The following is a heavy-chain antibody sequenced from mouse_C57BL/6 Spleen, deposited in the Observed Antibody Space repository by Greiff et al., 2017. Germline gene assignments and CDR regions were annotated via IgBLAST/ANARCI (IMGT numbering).Heavy chain of an antibody. Sequence: EVKLVESGPGLVKPSQSLSLTCSVTGYSITSGYYWNWIRQFPGNKLEWMGYISYAGSNNYNPSLKNRISITRDTSKNQFFLKLNSVTTEDTATYYCARATTIVATDYWGQGTTLTVSS. D-gene: IGHD1-1*01. J-gene: IGHJ2*01. CDR1: GYSITSGYY. CDR3: ARATTIVATDY. V-gene: IGHV3-6*01. CDR2: ISYAGSN.